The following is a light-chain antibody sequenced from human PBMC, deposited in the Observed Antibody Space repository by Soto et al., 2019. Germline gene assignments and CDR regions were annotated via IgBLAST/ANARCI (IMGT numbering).Light chain of an antibody. J-gene: IGKJ1*01. CDR2: GAS. CDR1: QNVNNR. Sequence: EIVMTQSPAMLSVSPGERATLSCRASQNVNNRLAWYQQKAGQPPRLLIYGASTRATGIPARFSGSGSGTEFTLTISSLQSEDVAVYYCQHFYSWPLLFGQGTKVEIK. V-gene: IGKV3-15*01. CDR3: QHFYSWPLL.